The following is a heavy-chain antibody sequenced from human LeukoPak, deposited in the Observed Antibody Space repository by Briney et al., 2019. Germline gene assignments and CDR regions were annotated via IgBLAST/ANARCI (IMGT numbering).Heavy chain of an antibody. CDR1: GFSFADNW. V-gene: IGHV5-51*01. CDR3: ARQYGRPFDY. D-gene: IGHD4-17*01. J-gene: IGHJ4*02. Sequence: RGEPLQIYSKGSGFSFADNWIAWVRQVPGKGLEWMGIIYPGDSDTIYSPSYQGQVTISADRSLSTAYLQWSSLKASDTAMYYCARQYGRPFDYWGQGTLVTVSS. CDR2: IYPGDSDT.